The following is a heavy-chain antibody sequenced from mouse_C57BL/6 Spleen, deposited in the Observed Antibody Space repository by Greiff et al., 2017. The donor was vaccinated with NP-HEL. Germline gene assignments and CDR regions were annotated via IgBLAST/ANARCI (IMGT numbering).Heavy chain of an antibody. CDR2: IYPRSGNT. CDR3: ARSNGNYYFDY. D-gene: IGHD2-1*01. Sequence: QVQLKESGAELARPGASVKLSCKASGYTFTSYGISWVKQRTGQGLEWIGEIYPRSGNTYYNEKFKGKATLTADKSSSTAYMELRSLTSEDSAVYFCARSNGNYYFDYWGQGTTLTVSS. J-gene: IGHJ2*01. V-gene: IGHV1-81*01. CDR1: GYTFTSYG.